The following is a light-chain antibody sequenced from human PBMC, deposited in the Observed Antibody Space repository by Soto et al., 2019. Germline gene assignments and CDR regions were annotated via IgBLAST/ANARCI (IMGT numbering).Light chain of an antibody. Sequence: DIQMTQSPSSLAGSVGDRVTITCQASQDMSNYLNWYQQKPGKAPKLMIYDASNLETGVPSRLSGSGSGTDFTFTISRLQPEDIATYYCQQYDNLPITCGQGTRLEIK. CDR3: QQYDNLPIT. CDR1: QDMSNY. V-gene: IGKV1-33*01. CDR2: DAS. J-gene: IGKJ5*01.